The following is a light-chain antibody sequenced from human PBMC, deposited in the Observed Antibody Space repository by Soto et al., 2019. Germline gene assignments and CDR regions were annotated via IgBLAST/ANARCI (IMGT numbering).Light chain of an antibody. V-gene: IGKV1-5*01. CDR1: QSISSW. CDR3: QQYNSYVYT. J-gene: IGKJ2*01. CDR2: DAS. Sequence: DIQMTQSPSTLSASVGDRVTITCRASQSISSWLAWYQQKPGKAPKLLIYDASSLESGVPSRFSGSGSGTEFTLTISSLHPDDFATYYCQQYNSYVYTFGQGTKLEIK.